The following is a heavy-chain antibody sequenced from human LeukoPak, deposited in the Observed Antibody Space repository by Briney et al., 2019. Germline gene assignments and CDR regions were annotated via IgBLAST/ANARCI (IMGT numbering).Heavy chain of an antibody. V-gene: IGHV1-18*01. CDR3: ARYRIAPTILTGYYYYYGMDV. Sequence: ASVKVSCKASGYTFTSYGISWVRQAPGQGLEWMGWISAYNGNTNYAQKLQGRVTMTTDTSTSTAYMELRSLRSDDTAVYYCARYRIAPTILTGYYYYYGMDVWGQGTTVTVS. CDR1: GYTFTSYG. J-gene: IGHJ6*02. CDR2: ISAYNGNT. D-gene: IGHD2-15*01.